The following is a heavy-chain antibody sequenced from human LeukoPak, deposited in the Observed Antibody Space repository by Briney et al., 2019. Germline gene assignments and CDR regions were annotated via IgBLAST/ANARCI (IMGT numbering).Heavy chain of an antibody. CDR2: INAGNGST. CDR1: GYSFTSYA. J-gene: IGHJ4*02. D-gene: IGHD3-22*01. CDR3: ARNYYYDSSGYPAFDY. V-gene: IGHV1-3*01. Sequence: ASVKVSCKASGYSFTSYAMHWVRQAPGQRLEWMGWINAGNGSTKYSLRFQGRVTFTRDTSASTIYMELSSLRSEDAAVYYCARNYYYDSSGYPAFDYWGQGTLVTVSS.